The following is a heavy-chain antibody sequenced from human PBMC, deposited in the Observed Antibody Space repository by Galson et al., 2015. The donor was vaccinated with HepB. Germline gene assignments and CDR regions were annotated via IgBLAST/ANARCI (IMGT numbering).Heavy chain of an antibody. CDR2: ISGSGGST. V-gene: IGHV3-23*01. D-gene: IGHD2-2*01. Sequence: SLRLSCAASGFTFSSYAMHWVRQAPGKGLEYVSAISGSGGSTYYADSVKGRLTISRDNSKNTLYLQMNSLRAEDTAVYYCANPPLKYQLLQFDYWGQGTLVTVSS. CDR3: ANPPLKYQLLQFDY. J-gene: IGHJ4*02. CDR1: GFTFSSYA.